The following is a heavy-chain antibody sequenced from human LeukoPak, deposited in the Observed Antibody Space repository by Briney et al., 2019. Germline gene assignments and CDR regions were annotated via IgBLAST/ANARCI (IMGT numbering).Heavy chain of an antibody. D-gene: IGHD3-3*01. CDR1: GGTFSSYA. CDR3: ARNHSEWLLKDAFDI. Sequence: ASVKVSCKASGGTFSSYAISWVRQAPGQGLEWMGGIIPIFGTANYAQKFQGRVTITADESTSTAYMELSSLRSEDTAVYYCARNHSEWLLKDAFDIWGQGTMVTVSS. J-gene: IGHJ3*02. V-gene: IGHV1-69*13. CDR2: IIPIFGTA.